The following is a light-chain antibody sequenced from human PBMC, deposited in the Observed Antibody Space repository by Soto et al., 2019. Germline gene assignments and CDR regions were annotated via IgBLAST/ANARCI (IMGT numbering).Light chain of an antibody. CDR2: DAS. Sequence: DIQMTQSPSSLSASVGDRVTITCQASQAISNYLNWYQQKPGKAPKLLIYDASNLETGVPSRLSGSGSGTDFTFTISSLQPEDIATYYCQQYDNLPITFGQGTRLEIK. V-gene: IGKV1-33*01. J-gene: IGKJ5*01. CDR1: QAISNY. CDR3: QQYDNLPIT.